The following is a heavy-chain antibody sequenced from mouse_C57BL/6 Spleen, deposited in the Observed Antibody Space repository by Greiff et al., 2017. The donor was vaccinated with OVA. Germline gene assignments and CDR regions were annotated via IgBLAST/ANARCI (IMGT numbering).Heavy chain of an antibody. V-gene: IGHV1-26*01. Sequence: EVQLQQSGPELVKPGASVKISCKASGYTFTDYYMNWVKQSHGKSLEWIGDINPNNGGTSYNQKFKGKATLTVDKSSSTAYMELRSLTSEDSAVYYCARDGFPITTVVAFDYWGQGTTLTVSS. CDR1: GYTFTDYY. J-gene: IGHJ2*01. CDR3: ARDGFPITTVVAFDY. D-gene: IGHD1-1*01. CDR2: INPNNGGT.